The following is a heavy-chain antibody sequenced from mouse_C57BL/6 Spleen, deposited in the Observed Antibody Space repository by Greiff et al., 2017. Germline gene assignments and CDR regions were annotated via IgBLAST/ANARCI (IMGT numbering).Heavy chain of an antibody. CDR2: IYPGSGST. CDR1: GYTFTSYW. CDR3: ARAYITTVVAKDY. J-gene: IGHJ2*01. V-gene: IGHV1-55*01. D-gene: IGHD1-1*01. Sequence: QVQLQQSGAELVKPGASVKMSCKASGYTFTSYWITWVKQRPGQGLEWIGDIYPGSGSTNYNEKFKSKATLTVDTSSSTAYMQLSSLTSEDSAVYYCARAYITTVVAKDYWGQGTTLTVSS.